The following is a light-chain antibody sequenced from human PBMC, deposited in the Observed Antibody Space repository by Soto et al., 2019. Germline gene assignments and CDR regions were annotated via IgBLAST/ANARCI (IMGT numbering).Light chain of an antibody. CDR1: NSNIGGNN. Sequence: QSALTQPPSASGTPGQRITISCSGSNSNIGGNNVFWYQQFPGTAPKLLIYMNNQRPSGVPDRLSGSKSGTSASLAISGLRSEDEADYYCATWDDSLSGPVFGGGTKLTVL. V-gene: IGLV1-47*01. J-gene: IGLJ3*02. CDR3: ATWDDSLSGPV. CDR2: MNN.